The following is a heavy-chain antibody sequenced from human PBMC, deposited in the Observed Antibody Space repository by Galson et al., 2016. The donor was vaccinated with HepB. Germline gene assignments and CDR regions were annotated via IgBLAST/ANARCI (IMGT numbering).Heavy chain of an antibody. D-gene: IGHD4-17*01. Sequence: SLRLSCAASGFTFRDYAIHWVRQAPGKGLEWVTVISYDGSNKYYADSVMGRFTISRDNPRHTLYLQMNSLRPDDTAVYYCARGTYCDYLEPIAYWGPGTLVTVSS. CDR3: ARGTYCDYLEPIAY. J-gene: IGHJ4*02. CDR1: GFTFRDYA. CDR2: ISYDGSNK. V-gene: IGHV3-30*04.